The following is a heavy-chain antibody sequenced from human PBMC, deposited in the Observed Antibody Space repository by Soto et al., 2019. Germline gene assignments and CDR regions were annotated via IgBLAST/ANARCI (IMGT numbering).Heavy chain of an antibody. CDR1: GGSISGYY. CDR2: IFYSGVT. V-gene: IGHV4-59*01. D-gene: IGHD6-19*01. CDR3: ARVGSSGWSPDY. Sequence: SETLSLTCTVSGGSISGYYWTWIRQPPGKGLEWIGYIFYSGVTNYNPSLKSRVTLSVDTSKNQFSLKLRSVTAADTAVYYCARVGSSGWSPDYWGRGTLVTVSS. J-gene: IGHJ4*02.